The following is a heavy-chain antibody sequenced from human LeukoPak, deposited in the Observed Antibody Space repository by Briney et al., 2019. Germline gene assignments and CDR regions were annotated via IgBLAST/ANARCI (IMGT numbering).Heavy chain of an antibody. CDR1: GFTVSSNY. CDR3: AKANGWYGRRYFDL. D-gene: IGHD6-19*01. CDR2: IYSDGRT. J-gene: IGHJ2*01. Sequence: GGSLRLSCAASGFTVSSNYMSWDRQASGKGLEWVSVIYSDGRTYYADSVKGRFTISRDNSKNTLYLEANSLRAEDTAVYYCAKANGWYGRRYFDLWARGTLVSVSS. V-gene: IGHV3-53*01.